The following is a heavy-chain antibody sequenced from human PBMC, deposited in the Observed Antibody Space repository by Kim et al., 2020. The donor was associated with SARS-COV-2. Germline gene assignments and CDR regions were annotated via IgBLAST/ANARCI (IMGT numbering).Heavy chain of an antibody. Sequence: YNPSLKSRVTISVDTSKNQFSLKLNSVTAADTAVYYCARQPCGGDCYPDYWGQGTLVTASS. D-gene: IGHD2-21*01. CDR3: ARQPCGGDCYPDY. V-gene: IGHV4-39*01. J-gene: IGHJ4*02.